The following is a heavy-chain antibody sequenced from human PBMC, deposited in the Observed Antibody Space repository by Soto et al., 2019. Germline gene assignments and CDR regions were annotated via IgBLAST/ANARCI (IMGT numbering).Heavy chain of an antibody. CDR2: MNPNSGNT. CDR3: ARVAAGRFYYYYYMDV. Sequence: QVQLVQSGAEVKKPGASVKVSCKASGYTFTSYDINWVRQATGQGLEWMGWMNPNSGNTGYAQKFQGRVTMPRNTSISTAYMELSSLRSEDTAVYYCARVAAGRFYYYYYMDVWGKGTTVTVSS. J-gene: IGHJ6*03. CDR1: GYTFTSYD. V-gene: IGHV1-8*01. D-gene: IGHD6-13*01.